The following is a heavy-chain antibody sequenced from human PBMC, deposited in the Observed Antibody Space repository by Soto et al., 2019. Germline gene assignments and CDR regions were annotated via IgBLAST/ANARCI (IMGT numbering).Heavy chain of an antibody. CDR2: IYYSGTT. CDR1: GYSISSSNW. V-gene: IGHV4-28*01. J-gene: IGHJ4*02. CDR3: ARRAIQGPIDY. Sequence: QVQLQESGPGLVKPSDTLSLTCAVSGYSISSSNWWGWIRQPPGKGLEWIGYIYYSGTTYYNPSLKSRVTMSAATSPLPFSLKLNSATAVATAVYYCARRAIQGPIDYWGQGTLVTVSS.